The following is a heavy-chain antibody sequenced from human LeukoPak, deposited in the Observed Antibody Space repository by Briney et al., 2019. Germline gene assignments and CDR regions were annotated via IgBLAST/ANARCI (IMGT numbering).Heavy chain of an antibody. J-gene: IGHJ4*02. Sequence: PSETLSLTCTVSGGSISSGAYYWSWIRQPAGKGLEYIGHIYHNGSPNYNPSLKSRVTISVDTSKNEYSLRLRSVTAADTAVYYCSRQTFGVLYFDSWGQGTLVIVSS. V-gene: IGHV4-61*09. D-gene: IGHD3-10*01. CDR3: SRQTFGVLYFDS. CDR2: IYHNGSP. CDR1: GGSISSGAYY.